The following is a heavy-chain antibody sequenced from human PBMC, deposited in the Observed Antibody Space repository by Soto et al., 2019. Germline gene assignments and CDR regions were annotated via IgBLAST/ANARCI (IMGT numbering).Heavy chain of an antibody. CDR1: GFTFSSYG. J-gene: IGHJ2*01. CDR2: ISHDGSTR. Sequence: QVQLVESGGGVVQPGRSLRLSCVASGFTFSSYGMHWVRQAPDKGLEWVAVISHDGSTRYYADSVKGRFTISRDNSKNTVYLQMNSLRVEDTAVSYCAKPCQAMGYHYDIWYFDLWGRGTLVTVSS. D-gene: IGHD3-9*01. CDR3: AKPCQAMGYHYDIWYFDL. V-gene: IGHV3-30*18.